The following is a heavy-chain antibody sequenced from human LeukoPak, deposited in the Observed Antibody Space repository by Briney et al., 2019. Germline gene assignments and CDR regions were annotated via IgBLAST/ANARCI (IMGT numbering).Heavy chain of an antibody. Sequence: GGSLRLSCEASGFIFDDYAMHWVRQVPGKGLEWVSGISWKSDSMRYADSVKGRFTVSRDNAKNSLYLQMNSLRAEDTAVYYCAREGDYDSSADAFDIWGQGTMVTVSS. CDR1: GFIFDDYA. V-gene: IGHV3-9*01. J-gene: IGHJ3*02. CDR3: AREGDYDSSADAFDI. D-gene: IGHD3-22*01. CDR2: ISWKSDSM.